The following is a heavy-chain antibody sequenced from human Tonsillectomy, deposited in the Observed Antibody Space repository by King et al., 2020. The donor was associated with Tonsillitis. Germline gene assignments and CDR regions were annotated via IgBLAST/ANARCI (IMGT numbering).Heavy chain of an antibody. D-gene: IGHD3-16*01. CDR3: ARWGNWFDP. J-gene: IGHJ5*02. V-gene: IGHV1-8*01. CDR1: GYAFTSYD. Sequence: QLVQSGAEVKKPGASVKVSCKTSGYAFTSYDINWVRQATGQGLERMGWMNPNSGNTGYAHRFQGRVTMTRNTSISTAYMELSSLRCEDTAVYYCARWGNWFDPCVQGTLVTVCS. CDR2: MNPNSGNT.